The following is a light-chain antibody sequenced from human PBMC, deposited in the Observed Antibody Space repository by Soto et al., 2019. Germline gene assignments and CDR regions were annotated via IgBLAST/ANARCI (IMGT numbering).Light chain of an antibody. CDR1: SSNIGAGYD. J-gene: IGLJ3*02. CDR2: GNN. CDR3: QSYDSSLSGPV. V-gene: IGLV1-40*01. Sequence: QSVLTQPPSVSGAPGQRVTISCTGRSSNIGAGYDLHWYQQLPGTAPKLLMYGNNNRPSGVPDRFSASKSGTSASLAITGLQAEDEADYYCQSYDSSLSGPVFGGGTKVTVL.